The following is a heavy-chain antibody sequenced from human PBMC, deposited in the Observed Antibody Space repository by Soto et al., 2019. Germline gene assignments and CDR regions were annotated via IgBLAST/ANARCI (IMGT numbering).Heavy chain of an antibody. V-gene: IGHV4-30-4*01. CDR1: GGSISSGDFY. CDR3: ARGLSVTGNSNNWFDP. J-gene: IGHJ5*02. CDR2: VRHSGST. Sequence: QVQLQESGPGVVKPSQTLSLTCSVSGGSISSGDFYWSWIRQPPGKGLEWIGYVRHSGSTYHNPSLQGRVAISVDTSKNQFSLKLNSVTAADKAVYYCARGLSVTGNSNNWFDPWGQGTLVAVSS. D-gene: IGHD2-21*02.